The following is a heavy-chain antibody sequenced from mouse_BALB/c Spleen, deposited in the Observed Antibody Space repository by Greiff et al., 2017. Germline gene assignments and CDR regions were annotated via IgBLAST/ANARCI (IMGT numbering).Heavy chain of an antibody. CDR1: GFAFSSYD. D-gene: IGHD2-14*01. CDR3: ERYRYDYAMDY. J-gene: IGHJ4*01. V-gene: IGHV5-12-1*01. CDR2: ISSGGGST. Sequence: EVKVVESGGGLVKPGGSLKLSCAASGFAFSSYDMSWVRQTPEKRLEWVAYISSGGGSTYYPDTVKGRVTISRDNAKNTLYLQMSSLKSEDTAMYYCERYRYDYAMDYWGQGTSVTVSS.